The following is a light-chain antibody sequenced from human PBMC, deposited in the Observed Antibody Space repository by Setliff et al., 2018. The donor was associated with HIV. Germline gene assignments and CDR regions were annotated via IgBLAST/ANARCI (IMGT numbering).Light chain of an antibody. J-gene: IGLJ3*02. V-gene: IGLV2-23*01. Sequence: QSVLTQAASVSGSPGQSITISCTGTSSDVGSYNLVSWYQHHPGKAPKLMIYEGSKRPSGVSNRFSGSKSGNTASLTISGLQAEDEADYYCCSYARSSSPLWVFGGGTKVTVL. CDR1: SSDVGSYNL. CDR3: CSYARSSSPLWV. CDR2: EGS.